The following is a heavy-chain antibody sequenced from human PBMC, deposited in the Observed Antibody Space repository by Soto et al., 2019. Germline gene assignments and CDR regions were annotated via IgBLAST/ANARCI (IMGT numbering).Heavy chain of an antibody. CDR2: ISSSSSTI. Sequence: GGSLRLSCAASGFTFSSYSMNWVRQAPGKGLEWVSYISSSSSTIYYADSVKGRFTISRDNAKNSLYLQMNSLRDEDTAVYYCPRDQRQWELLPRSFDYWGQGTLVTVSS. CDR1: GFTFSSYS. CDR3: PRDQRQWELLPRSFDY. J-gene: IGHJ4*02. D-gene: IGHD1-26*01. V-gene: IGHV3-48*02.